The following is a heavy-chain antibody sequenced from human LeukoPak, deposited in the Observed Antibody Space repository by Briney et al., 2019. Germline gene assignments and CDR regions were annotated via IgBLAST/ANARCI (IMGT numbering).Heavy chain of an antibody. J-gene: IGHJ5*02. CDR1: GYTFTGYY. CDR3: ARDLGGIVPAAADENWFDP. Sequence: ASVKVACKASGYTFTGYYMHWVRQPPGQGLEWMGLINPSGGSTSYAQKFQGRVTMTRDTSTSTVYMELSSLRSEDTAVYYCARDLGGIVPAAADENWFDPWGQGTLVTVSS. D-gene: IGHD2-2*01. V-gene: IGHV1-46*03. CDR2: INPSGGST.